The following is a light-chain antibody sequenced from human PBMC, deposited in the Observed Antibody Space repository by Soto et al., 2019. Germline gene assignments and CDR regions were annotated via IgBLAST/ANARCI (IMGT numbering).Light chain of an antibody. Sequence: EIVLTQSPGTLSLSPGERATLSCRASQSVSSSYLAWYQQKPGQAPRLLIYGGSSRATGIPDRFRGSGSGTDFTLTISRLEPEDFEVYYCHQYDSSPLTFGGGTKVEIK. CDR3: HQYDSSPLT. CDR2: GGS. CDR1: QSVSSSY. V-gene: IGKV3-20*01. J-gene: IGKJ4*01.